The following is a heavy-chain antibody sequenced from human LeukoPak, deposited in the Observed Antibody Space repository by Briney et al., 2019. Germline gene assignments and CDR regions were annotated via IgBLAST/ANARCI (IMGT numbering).Heavy chain of an antibody. CDR3: ARRGPYFDY. V-gene: IGHV3-11*06. CDR2: ISSTSADI. Sequence: GGSLRLSCAASGFTFSDYYMSWIRQAPGKGLEWISYISSTSADIYYVDSVKGRFTISRDNAKNSLYLQMNSLRAEDTAIYYCARRGPYFDYWGQGILVTVSS. J-gene: IGHJ4*02. CDR1: GFTFSDYY. D-gene: IGHD3-10*01.